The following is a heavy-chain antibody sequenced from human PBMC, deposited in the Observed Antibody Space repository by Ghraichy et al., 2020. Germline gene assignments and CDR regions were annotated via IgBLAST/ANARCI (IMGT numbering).Heavy chain of an antibody. CDR1: GFTFSSYG. J-gene: IGHJ3*02. Sequence: GGSLRLSCAASGFTFSSYGMHWVRQAPGKGLEWVADISYDGSKKYYVDSVKGRFTISRDNSKNSLYLKMNSLRAEDTAVYYCAKELRTYYDILTGYFDAFDIWGQGTMVTVSS. D-gene: IGHD3-9*01. CDR3: AKELRTYYDILTGYFDAFDI. CDR2: ISYDGSKK. V-gene: IGHV3-30*18.